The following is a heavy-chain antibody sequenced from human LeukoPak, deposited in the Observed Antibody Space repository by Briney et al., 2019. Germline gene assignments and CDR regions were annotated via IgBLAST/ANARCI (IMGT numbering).Heavy chain of an antibody. J-gene: IGHJ3*01. CDR2: ISWNSGSI. Sequence: GRSLRLSCAASGFTFDDYAMHWVRQAPGKGLEWVSGISWNSGSIGYADSVKGRFTISRDSAKNSLYLQMNTLRPEDTAVYYCARERNVAVVTAFDVWGQGTKVTVSS. D-gene: IGHD2-2*01. V-gene: IGHV3-9*01. CDR3: ARERNVAVVTAFDV. CDR1: GFTFDDYA.